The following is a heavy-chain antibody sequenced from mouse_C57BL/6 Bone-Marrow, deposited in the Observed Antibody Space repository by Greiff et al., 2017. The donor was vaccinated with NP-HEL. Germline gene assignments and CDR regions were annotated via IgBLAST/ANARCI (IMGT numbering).Heavy chain of an antibody. J-gene: IGHJ3*01. CDR2: ISSGSSTI. CDR3: ARRDGNYGFAY. CDR1: GFTFSDYG. V-gene: IGHV5-17*01. Sequence: EVKLQESGGGLVKPGGSLKLSCAASGFTFSDYGMHWVRQAPEKGLEWVAYISSGSSTIYYADTVKGRFTISRDNAKNTLFLQMTSLRSEDTAMYYCARRDGNYGFAYWGQGTLVTVSA. D-gene: IGHD2-1*01.